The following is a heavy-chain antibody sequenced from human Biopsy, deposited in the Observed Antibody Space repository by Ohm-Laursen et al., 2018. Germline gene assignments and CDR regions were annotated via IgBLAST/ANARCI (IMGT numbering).Heavy chain of an antibody. CDR2: INPSGSTT. D-gene: IGHD6-19*01. V-gene: IGHV1-46*01. CDR1: GYSFTSYY. Sequence: ASVKVSCKTSGYSFTSYYMHWVRQAPGQGLEWMGMINPSGSTTSYPQIFQGRVTMTRDTSKSTVYMELSSLRSADTAVYFCARNTGWYGDLYYFDYWGQGTLVTASS. CDR3: ARNTGWYGDLYYFDY. J-gene: IGHJ4*02.